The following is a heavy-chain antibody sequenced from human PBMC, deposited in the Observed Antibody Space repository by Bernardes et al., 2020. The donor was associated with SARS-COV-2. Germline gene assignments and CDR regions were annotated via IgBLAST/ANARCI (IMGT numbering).Heavy chain of an antibody. V-gene: IGHV1-2*04. D-gene: IGHD6-25*01. J-gene: IGHJ4*02. CDR3: ARASGYSTFDY. CDR1: GYTFTGYY. CDR2: INPNSGGT. Sequence: ASLKVSCKASGYTFTGYYMHWVRQAPGQGLEWMGWINPNSGGTNYAQKFQGWVTMTRDTSISTAYMELSRLRSDDTAVYYCARASGYSTFDYWGQGTLVTVSS.